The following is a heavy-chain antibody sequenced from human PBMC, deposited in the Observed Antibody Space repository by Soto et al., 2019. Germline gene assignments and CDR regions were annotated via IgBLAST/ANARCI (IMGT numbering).Heavy chain of an antibody. CDR1: GYTFTSYA. Sequence: ASVKVSCKASGYTFTSYAMHWVRQAPGQRLEWMGWINAGNGNTKYSQKFQGRVTITRDASASTAYMELSSLRSEDTAVYYCAREDIEYSSSSWHYYYGMDVWGQGTTVTVSS. CDR3: AREDIEYSSSSWHYYYGMDV. J-gene: IGHJ6*02. V-gene: IGHV1-3*01. D-gene: IGHD6-6*01. CDR2: INAGNGNT.